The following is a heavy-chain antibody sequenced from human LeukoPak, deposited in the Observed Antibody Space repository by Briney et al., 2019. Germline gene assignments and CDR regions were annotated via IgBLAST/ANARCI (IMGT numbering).Heavy chain of an antibody. CDR1: GGTFSSYA. Sequence: SVKVSCKASGGTFSSYAISWVRQAPGQGLEWMGRIIPILGIANYAQKFQGRVTITADKSTSTAYMELSSLRSEDTAVYYCASPNLAAAGSYGIYYYYGMDVWGQGTTVTVSS. J-gene: IGHJ6*02. CDR2: IIPILGIA. CDR3: ASPNLAAAGSYGIYYYYGMDV. D-gene: IGHD6-13*01. V-gene: IGHV1-69*04.